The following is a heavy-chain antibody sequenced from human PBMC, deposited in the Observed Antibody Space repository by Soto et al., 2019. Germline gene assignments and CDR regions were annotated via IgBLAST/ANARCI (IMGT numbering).Heavy chain of an antibody. V-gene: IGHV1-18*01. D-gene: IGHD6-19*01. J-gene: IGHJ2*01. Sequence: ASVKVSCKASGYTFTSYGISWVRQAPGQGLEWMGWISSLTGGTNYAQNLQGRVSMTTDTSTSTAYMELRSLTSDDTAVYYCARDSEWLADINWYFDLWGRGTLVTVS. CDR3: ARDSEWLADINWYFDL. CDR2: ISSLTGGT. CDR1: GYTFTSYG.